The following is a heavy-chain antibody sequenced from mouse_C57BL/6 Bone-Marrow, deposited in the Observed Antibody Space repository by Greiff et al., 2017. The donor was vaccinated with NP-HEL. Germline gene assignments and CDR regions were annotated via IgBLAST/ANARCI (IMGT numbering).Heavy chain of an antibody. D-gene: IGHD1-1*01. CDR3: ARGGATVVATRWYFDV. Sequence: QVQLQQSGAELVRPGSSVKLSCKASGYTFTSYWMHWVKQRPIQGLEWIGNIDPSDSETHYNQKFKDKATLTVDKSSSTAYMQLSSLTSEDSAVYYCARGGATVVATRWYFDVWGTGTTVTVSS. V-gene: IGHV1-52*01. J-gene: IGHJ1*03. CDR1: GYTFTSYW. CDR2: IDPSDSET.